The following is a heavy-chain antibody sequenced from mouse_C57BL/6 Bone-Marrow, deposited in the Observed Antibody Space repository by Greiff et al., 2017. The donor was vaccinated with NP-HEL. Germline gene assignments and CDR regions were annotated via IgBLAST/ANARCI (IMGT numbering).Heavy chain of an antibody. Sequence: QVQLQQSGAELVKPGASAKLSCKASGYTFTEYTIHWVKQRSGQGLEWIGWFYTGSGSIKYNEKFKDKDTLTADKSSSTVYMDLSRLTSEDSAVYFCARHEDQVGYEFAYWGQGTLVTVSA. J-gene: IGHJ3*01. V-gene: IGHV1-62-2*01. CDR2: FYTGSGSI. D-gene: IGHD2-2*01. CDR1: GYTFTEYT. CDR3: ARHEDQVGYEFAY.